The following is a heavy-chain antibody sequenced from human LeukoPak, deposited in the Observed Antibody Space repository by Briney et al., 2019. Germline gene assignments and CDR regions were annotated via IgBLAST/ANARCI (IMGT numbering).Heavy chain of an antibody. CDR2: IYYSGST. CDR3: ARDRPAYSNGRAYGMDV. Sequence: PSETLSLTCTVSGGSTSSGAYYWSWIRQHPGKGLEWIGYIYYSGSTYYNPSLKSRVTISVDTSKNQFSLKLSSVTAADTAVYYCARDRPAYSNGRAYGMDVWGQGTTVTVSS. V-gene: IGHV4-31*03. D-gene: IGHD6-19*01. CDR1: GGSTSSGAYY. J-gene: IGHJ6*02.